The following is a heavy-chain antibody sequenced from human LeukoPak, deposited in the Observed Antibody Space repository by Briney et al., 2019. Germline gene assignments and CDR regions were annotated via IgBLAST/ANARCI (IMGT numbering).Heavy chain of an antibody. CDR3: ARVIPDIVVVVAAIGWFDP. Sequence: SETLSLTCTVSGGSISSDHYYWSWIRQPPGKGLEWIGCIYYGGSTYYNPSLKSRITISLDTSKNQFSLKLRSVTAADTAVYYCARVIPDIVVVVAAIGWFDPWGQGTLVTVSS. CDR2: IYYGGST. J-gene: IGHJ5*02. V-gene: IGHV4-30-4*01. D-gene: IGHD2-15*01. CDR1: GGSISSDHYY.